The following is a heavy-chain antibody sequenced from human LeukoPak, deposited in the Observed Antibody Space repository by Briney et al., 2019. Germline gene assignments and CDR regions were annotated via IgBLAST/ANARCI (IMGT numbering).Heavy chain of an antibody. V-gene: IGHV3-74*01. CDR1: GFTFSSYW. CDR2: INSDGSST. Sequence: GGSLRLSCAASGFTFSSYWMHWVRQAPGKGLVWVSRINSDGSSTSYADSVKGRFNICRDNAKNTLYLQMNSLRAEDTAVYYCARHKVSEQPPTGWGQGTLVTVSS. CDR3: ARHKVSEQPPTG. J-gene: IGHJ4*02.